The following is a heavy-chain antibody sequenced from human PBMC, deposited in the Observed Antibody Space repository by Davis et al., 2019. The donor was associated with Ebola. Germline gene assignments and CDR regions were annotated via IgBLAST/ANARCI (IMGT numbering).Heavy chain of an antibody. Sequence: GGSLRLSCAASGFTFSGSAMHWVRQASGKGLEWVGRIRSKANSYATAYAASVKGRFTISRDDSKNTAYLQMNSLKTEDTAVYYCARVSNKSGMDVWGQGTTVTVSS. D-gene: IGHD1/OR15-1a*01. CDR1: GFTFSGSA. CDR2: IRSKANSYAT. V-gene: IGHV3-73*01. J-gene: IGHJ6*02. CDR3: ARVSNKSGMDV.